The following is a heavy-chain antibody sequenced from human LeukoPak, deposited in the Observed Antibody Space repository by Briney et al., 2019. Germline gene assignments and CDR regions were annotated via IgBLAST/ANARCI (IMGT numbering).Heavy chain of an antibody. Sequence: SETLSLTCAVYGGSFSGYYWSWIRQPPGKGLEWIGYIYYSGSTNYNPSLKSRVTISVDTPKNQFSLKLSSVTAADTAVYYCARDRYDFWSATYYYGMDVWGQGTTVTVSS. V-gene: IGHV4-59*01. CDR1: GGSFSGYY. CDR3: ARDRYDFWSATYYYGMDV. J-gene: IGHJ6*02. CDR2: IYYSGST. D-gene: IGHD3-3*01.